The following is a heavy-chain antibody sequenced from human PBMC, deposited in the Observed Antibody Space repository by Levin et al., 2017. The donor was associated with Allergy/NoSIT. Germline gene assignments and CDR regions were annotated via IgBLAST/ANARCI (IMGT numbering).Heavy chain of an antibody. D-gene: IGHD6-13*01. CDR3: AREIKTGYSSSWYGEGSLNYYYYGMDV. CDR2: ISAYNGNT. CDR1: GYTFTSYG. Sequence: ASVKVSCKASGYTFTSYGISWVRQAPGQGLEGMGWISAYNGNTNYAQKLQGRVIMTTDTSTSTAYMELRSLRSDDTAVYYCAREIKTGYSSSWYGEGSLNYYYYGMDVWGQGTTVTVSS. J-gene: IGHJ6*02. V-gene: IGHV1-18*01.